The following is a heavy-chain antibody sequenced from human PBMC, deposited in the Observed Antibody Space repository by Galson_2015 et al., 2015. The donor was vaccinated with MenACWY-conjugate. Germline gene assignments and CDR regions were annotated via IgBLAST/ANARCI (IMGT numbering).Heavy chain of an antibody. J-gene: IGHJ5*02. CDR1: GDSVSSNSAA. V-gene: IGHV6-1*01. D-gene: IGHD2-2*01. CDR3: ARDRLVVVPAAMNGERWFDP. CDR2: TYYRSKWYN. Sequence: CAISGDSVSSNSAARNWIRQSPSRGLEWLGRTYYRSKWYNDYAISVKSRITINPDTSRNQFSLQLNSVTSEDTAVYYCARDRLVVVPAAMNGERWFDPWGQGTLVTVSS.